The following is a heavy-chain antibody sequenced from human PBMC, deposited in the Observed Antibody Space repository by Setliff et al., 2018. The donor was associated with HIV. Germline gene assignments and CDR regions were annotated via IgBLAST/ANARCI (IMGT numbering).Heavy chain of an antibody. CDR2: IYTSGTT. Sequence: SETLSLTCSVSDGSVSGYSWSWIRQPAGKGLEWIGRIYTSGTTNYNPSLKSRVTMSVDTSKNQFSLKLSSVTAADTAVYFCARDFLRSGYFDSWGQGKLVTVSS. V-gene: IGHV4-4*07. CDR3: ARDFLRSGYFDS. CDR1: DGSVSGYS. J-gene: IGHJ4*02. D-gene: IGHD4-17*01.